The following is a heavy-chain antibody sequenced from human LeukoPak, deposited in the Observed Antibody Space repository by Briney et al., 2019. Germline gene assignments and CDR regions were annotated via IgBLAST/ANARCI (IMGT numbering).Heavy chain of an antibody. CDR1: GFTFSSYW. Sequence: GGSLRLSCAASGFTFSSYWMSWGRQAPGKGLEGVANIKQDGSEKYYVDAVKGRFTISRDNGKNSLSLQMNSLRAEDTAVYYCARLRGYRNYYYYMDVWGKGTTVTISS. D-gene: IGHD4-17*01. V-gene: IGHV3-7*01. CDR2: IKQDGSEK. CDR3: ARLRGYRNYYYYMDV. J-gene: IGHJ6*03.